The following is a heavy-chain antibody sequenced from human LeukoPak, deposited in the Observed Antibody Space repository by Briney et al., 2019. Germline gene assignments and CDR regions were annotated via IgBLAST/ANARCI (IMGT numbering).Heavy chain of an antibody. CDR2: ISAYNGNT. CDR1: GYTFTSYG. V-gene: IGHV1-18*01. D-gene: IGHD2-2*03. CDR3: ARDGGYCSSTSCYREYYYYGMDV. Sequence: ASVKVSCKASGYTFTSYGISWVRQAPGQGLEWMGWISAYNGNTNYAQKLQGRVTMTTDTSTSTAYMELSSLRSEDTAVYYCARDGGYCSSTSCYREYYYYGMDVWGQGTTVTVSS. J-gene: IGHJ6*02.